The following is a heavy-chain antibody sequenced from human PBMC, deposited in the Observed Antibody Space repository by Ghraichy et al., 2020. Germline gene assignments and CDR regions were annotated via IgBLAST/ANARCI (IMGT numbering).Heavy chain of an antibody. Sequence: GGSLRLSCAASGFTFSSYGMHWVRQAPGKGLEWVAVISYDGSNKYYADSVKGRFTISRDNSKNTLYLQMNSLRAGDTAVYYCARATSAPQYGDYWEPFDYWGQGTLVTVSS. CDR2: ISYDGSNK. V-gene: IGHV3-30*03. CDR1: GFTFSSYG. D-gene: IGHD4-17*01. CDR3: ARATSAPQYGDYWEPFDY. J-gene: IGHJ4*02.